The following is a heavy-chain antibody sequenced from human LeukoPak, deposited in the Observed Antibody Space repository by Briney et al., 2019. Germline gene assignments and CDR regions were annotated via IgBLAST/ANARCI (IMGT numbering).Heavy chain of an antibody. CDR2: IIGSTGST. CDR3: AKGGYDYVEIGYFDY. D-gene: IGHD5-12*01. J-gene: IGHJ4*02. Sequence: PGWSQSLSCAPSGFTFSNYAMSWVRQAPAKGLEWVSLIIGSTGSTFYADSVKGRFTISRDNSKNTLYLQMNSLRAEDTAVYYCAKGGYDYVEIGYFDYWGQGTLVTVSS. CDR1: GFTFSNYA. V-gene: IGHV3-23*01.